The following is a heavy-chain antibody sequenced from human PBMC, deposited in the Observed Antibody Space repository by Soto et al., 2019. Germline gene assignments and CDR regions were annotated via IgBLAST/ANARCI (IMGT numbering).Heavy chain of an antibody. CDR1: GFTFTSYG. J-gene: IGHJ4*02. V-gene: IGHV3-33*01. CDR2: IWYDGSNK. Sequence: QVQLVESGGGVVQPGRSLTLSCVASGFTFTSYGIHWVRQAPGKGLEWVAVIWYDGSNKYYGDSVKGRFSISRDNSKNTLFLQMTSLRAEDTAVYYCARDRRFLEWLDYWGQGTLVSVSS. CDR3: ARDRRFLEWLDY. D-gene: IGHD3-3*01.